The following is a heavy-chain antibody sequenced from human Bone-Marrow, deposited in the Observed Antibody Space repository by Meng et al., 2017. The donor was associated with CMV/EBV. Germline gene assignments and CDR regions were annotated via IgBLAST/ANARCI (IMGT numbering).Heavy chain of an antibody. D-gene: IGHD2-2*01. V-gene: IGHV3-66*02. CDR3: ARQVVPALPFDN. J-gene: IGHJ4*02. Sequence: GGSLRLSCEASGFTVSNNFMSWVRQAPGRGLDWVSVIHRGGRTYYADSVKGRFTIARDNSKNTLYLQMNSLRAEDTAVYYCARQVVPALPFDNWGQGTLVTGSS. CDR2: IHRGGRT. CDR1: GFTVSNNF.